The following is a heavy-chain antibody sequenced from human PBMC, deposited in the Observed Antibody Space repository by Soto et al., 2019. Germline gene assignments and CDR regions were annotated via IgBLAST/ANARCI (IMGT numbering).Heavy chain of an antibody. D-gene: IGHD6-13*01. CDR2: IIPILGIA. Sequence: QVQLVQSGAEVKKPGSSVKVSCKASGGTFSSYTISWVRQAPGQGLEWMGRIIPILGIANYAQKFQGRVTSTADKSTSTAYMELSSLRSEDTAVYYCASSQPFVLAAAAIFDYWGQGTLVTVSS. CDR1: GGTFSSYT. J-gene: IGHJ4*02. CDR3: ASSQPFVLAAAAIFDY. V-gene: IGHV1-69*02.